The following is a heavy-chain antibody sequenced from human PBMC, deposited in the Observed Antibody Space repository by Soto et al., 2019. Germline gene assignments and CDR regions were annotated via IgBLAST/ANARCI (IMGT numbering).Heavy chain of an antibody. D-gene: IGHD4-17*01. V-gene: IGHV4-59*01. CDR1: GGSISSYY. J-gene: IGHJ6*03. Sequence: PSETLSLTCTVSGGSISSYYWSWIRQPPGKGLEWIGYIYYSGSTNYNPSLKSRVTISVDTSKNQFSLKLSSVTAADTAVYYCARHYDYGDYGPHYYYMDVWGQGTTVTVSS. CDR3: ARHYDYGDYGPHYYYMDV. CDR2: IYYSGST.